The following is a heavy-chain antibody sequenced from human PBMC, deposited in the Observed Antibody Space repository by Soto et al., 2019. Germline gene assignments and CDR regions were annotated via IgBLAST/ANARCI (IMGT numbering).Heavy chain of an antibody. Sequence: SETLSLTCTVSGGSIGSSGYYWGWIRQAPGKGLEWIGNIYSDGRTYYNPSLRSRVALAIGTSQNQFSLKLTSVDASDTAIYYCATQKSSSAAHSYGMDVWGVGTTVTVSS. J-gene: IGHJ6*04. CDR1: GGSIGSSGYY. D-gene: IGHD6-25*01. V-gene: IGHV4-39*01. CDR3: ATQKSSSAAHSYGMDV. CDR2: IYSDGRT.